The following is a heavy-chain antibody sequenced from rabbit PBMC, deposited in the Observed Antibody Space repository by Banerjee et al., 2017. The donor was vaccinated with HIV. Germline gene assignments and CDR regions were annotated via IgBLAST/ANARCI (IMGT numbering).Heavy chain of an antibody. CDR3: ARGLVAGVLNL. D-gene: IGHD4-1*01. CDR2: IYPVAGAT. J-gene: IGHJ4*01. CDR1: GLDFISSFW. Sequence: QQLVESGGGLVKPGASLTLTCKASGLDFISSFWISWVRQAPGKGLEWIGCIYPVAGATDYANWVNGRFTISLDNAQNTVFLQETSLTAADTATYFCARGLVAGVLNLWGPGTLVTVS. V-gene: IGHV1S43*01.